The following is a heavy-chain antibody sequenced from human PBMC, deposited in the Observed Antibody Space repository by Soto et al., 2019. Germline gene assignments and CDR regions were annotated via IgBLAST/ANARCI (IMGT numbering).Heavy chain of an antibody. CDR3: ASSTKISYYYYYYMDV. CDR2: IYYSGST. J-gene: IGHJ6*03. V-gene: IGHV4-59*01. D-gene: IGHD2-8*01. Sequence: SETLSLTCTVSGGSISSYYWSWIRQPPEKGLEWIGYIYYSGSTNYNPALKSRVTISVDTSKNQFSLKLSSVTAADTAVYYCASSTKISYYYYYYMDVWGKGTTVTVSS. CDR1: GGSISSYY.